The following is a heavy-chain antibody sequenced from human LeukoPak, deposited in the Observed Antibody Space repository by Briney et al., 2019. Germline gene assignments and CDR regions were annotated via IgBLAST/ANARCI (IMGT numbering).Heavy chain of an antibody. Sequence: GESLRISCKGSGYSFTSYWICWVRQLPGKGREWLGRIDPSDSYTNYSPSFQGQVTISADKSISTAYLQWSRLKASDTAMYYCARHLDNWNRNWFDPWGQGTLVTVSS. D-gene: IGHD1-20*01. J-gene: IGHJ5*02. CDR2: IDPSDSYT. V-gene: IGHV5-10-1*01. CDR1: GYSFTSYW. CDR3: ARHLDNWNRNWFDP.